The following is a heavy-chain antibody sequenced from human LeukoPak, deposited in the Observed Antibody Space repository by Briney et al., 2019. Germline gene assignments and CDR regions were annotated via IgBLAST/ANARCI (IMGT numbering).Heavy chain of an antibody. D-gene: IGHD5-24*01. Sequence: SETLSLTCDLSGGSCDDYYCSWIRQPPGKGLEWIGEVHPHGIFYYNSSLMSRVTISIDTSKTQFSLRLTSVTAADPAFYYCSRGRDRSKAGDHWGPGSLVTVSS. J-gene: IGHJ4*02. V-gene: IGHV4-34*01. CDR3: SRGRDRSKAGDH. CDR1: GGSCDDYY. CDR2: VHPHGIF.